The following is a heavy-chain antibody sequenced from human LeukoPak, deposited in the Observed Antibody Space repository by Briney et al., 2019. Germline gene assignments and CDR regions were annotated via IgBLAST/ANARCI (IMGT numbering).Heavy chain of an antibody. V-gene: IGHV3-48*04. CDR1: GFIFSSYS. Sequence: QSGGSLRLSCAASGFIFSSYSMNWVRQAPGKGLEWISYINSGGTTMYYADSVKGRFTVSRDNTNNSLHLQIDSLRAEDTAIYYCARGPTLRWAFDIWGQGTKLTVSS. CDR3: ARGPTLRWAFDI. D-gene: IGHD2-15*01. J-gene: IGHJ3*02. CDR2: INSGGTTM.